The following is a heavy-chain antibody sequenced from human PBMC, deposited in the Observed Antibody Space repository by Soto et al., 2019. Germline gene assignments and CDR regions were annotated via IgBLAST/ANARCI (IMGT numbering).Heavy chain of an antibody. V-gene: IGHV3-33*01. CDR2: IWYDGSNK. D-gene: IGHD3-3*01. Sequence: QVQLVESGGGVVQPGRSLRLSCAASGFTFSSYGMHWVRQAPGKGLEWVAVIWYDGSNKYYADSVKGRFTISRDNSKNTLYLQMNSLRAEDTAVYYCARGSLYDLWSGFLGMDVWGQGTTVTVSS. CDR3: ARGSLYDLWSGFLGMDV. J-gene: IGHJ6*02. CDR1: GFTFSSYG.